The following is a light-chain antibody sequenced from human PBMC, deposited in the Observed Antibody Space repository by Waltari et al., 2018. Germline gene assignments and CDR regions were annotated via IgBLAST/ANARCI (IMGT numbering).Light chain of an antibody. CDR1: QGISNS. J-gene: IGKJ4*01. CDR3: QQYYSTPELT. CDR2: AAS. Sequence: DIQMPQSPSSLSASVGDRVTLTCRASQGISNSLAWYQQKPGNAPKLLLYAASRLESGVPSRFSGSGSGTDYTLTISSLQPEDFATYYCQQYYSTPELTFGGGTKVEIK. V-gene: IGKV1-NL1*01.